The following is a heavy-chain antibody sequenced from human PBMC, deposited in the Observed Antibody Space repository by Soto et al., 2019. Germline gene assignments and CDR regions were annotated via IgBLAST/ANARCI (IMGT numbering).Heavy chain of an antibody. D-gene: IGHD1-1*01. V-gene: IGHV4-59*03. CDR1: GGSISGYF. J-gene: IGHJ4*02. CDR2: ISYRGIT. CDR3: ARMEPSKAGLSVYYFDL. Sequence: XASLWLTCTVSGGSISGYFWSWIRQSPGKEPEWIGYISYRGITNYNPSLESRVSISLVTSKNQFSLKLDAVTAADTAVYYCARMEPSKAGLSVYYFDLCGQRTLVTISS.